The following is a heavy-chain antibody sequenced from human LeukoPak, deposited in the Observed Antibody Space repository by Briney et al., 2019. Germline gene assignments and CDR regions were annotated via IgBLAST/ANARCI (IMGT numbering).Heavy chain of an antibody. V-gene: IGHV3-21*01. CDR2: ISVTSNYK. D-gene: IGHD3-9*01. Sequence: GGSLRLSCAASGFTFSSYSMNWVRQAPGMGLEWVSSISVTSNYKYYADSVKGRFTISRDNAQSSLYLQMNSLRAEDTAVYYCARTDYEIFSASDYWGQGILVTVSS. CDR1: GFTFSSYS. J-gene: IGHJ4*02. CDR3: ARTDYEIFSASDY.